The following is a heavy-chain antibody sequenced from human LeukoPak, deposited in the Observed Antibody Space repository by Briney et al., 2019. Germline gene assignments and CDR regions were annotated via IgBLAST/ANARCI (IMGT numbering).Heavy chain of an antibody. CDR3: ARAYGGGTFDY. J-gene: IGHJ4*02. V-gene: IGHV1-69*02. CDR2: IIPILGIA. CDR1: GGTFSSYT. Sequence: SVKVSCKASGGTFSSYTISWVRQAPGPGLEWMGRIIPILGIANYAQKFQGRVTITADKSTSTAYMELSSLRSEDAAVYYCARAYGGGTFDYWGQGTLVTVSS. D-gene: IGHD2-15*01.